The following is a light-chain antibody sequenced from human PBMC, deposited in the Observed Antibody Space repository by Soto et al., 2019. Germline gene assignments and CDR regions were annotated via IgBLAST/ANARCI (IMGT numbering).Light chain of an antibody. CDR2: GNS. Sequence: QSVLTQPPSVSGAPGQRVTISCTGSSSNIGAGYDVHGYQQLPGTAPKFLIYGNSNRPSGVPDRFSGSKSGTSASLAITGLQAEDEAEYYCQSYDSSLSGYVFGTGTKLTVL. V-gene: IGLV1-40*01. CDR1: SSNIGAGYD. J-gene: IGLJ1*01. CDR3: QSYDSSLSGYV.